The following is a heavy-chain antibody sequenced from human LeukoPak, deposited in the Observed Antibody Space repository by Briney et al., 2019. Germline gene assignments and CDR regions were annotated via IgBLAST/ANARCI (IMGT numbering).Heavy chain of an antibody. D-gene: IGHD3-22*01. J-gene: IGHJ4*02. CDR1: GGTFSSYA. CDR3: ARYYDSSGYAYYFGY. V-gene: IGHV1-69*05. CDR2: IIPIFGTA. Sequence: GASVKVSCKASGGTFSSYAISWVRQAPGQGLEWMGGIIPIFGTANYAQKFQGRVTITTDESTSTAYMELSSLRSEDTAVYYCARYYDSSGYAYYFGYWGQGTLVTVSS.